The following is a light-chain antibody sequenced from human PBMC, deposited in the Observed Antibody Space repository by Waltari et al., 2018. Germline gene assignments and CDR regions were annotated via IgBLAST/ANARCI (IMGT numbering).Light chain of an antibody. CDR2: WAY. J-gene: IGKJ2*03. V-gene: IGKV4-1*01. CDR1: QSVLFSSNNENY. Sequence: DIVMTQSPDSLAVSLGERATINCKSSQSVLFSSNNENYLAWYQQKPGQPPKLLIYWAYTRESGGPDRCSGSGSGTDFTLTISSLQAEDVAVYYCQQYYSIPRSFGQGTKLEIK. CDR3: QQYYSIPRS.